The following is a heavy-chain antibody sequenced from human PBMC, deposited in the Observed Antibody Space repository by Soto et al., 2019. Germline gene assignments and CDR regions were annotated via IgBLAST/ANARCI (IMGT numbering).Heavy chain of an antibody. D-gene: IGHD3-10*02. CDR2: IDFRGDN. CDR1: RASSSNPTDEDS. J-gene: IGHJ4*02. V-gene: IGHV4-30-4*01. Sequence: QVQLRESGPGLVRPSETLSLTCTASRASSSNPTDEDSWPWIRQPPRKGLEWIGSIDFRGDNNYGPSVAGRSVLSVDTAKNQFSLGLSSVTAEDTAVDYCARGMFYLATWGQGSLVTVSS. CDR3: ARGMFYLAT.